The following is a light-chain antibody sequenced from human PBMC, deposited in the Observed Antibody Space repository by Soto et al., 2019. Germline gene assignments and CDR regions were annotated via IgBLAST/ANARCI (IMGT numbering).Light chain of an antibody. CDR2: WAS. V-gene: IGKV4-1*01. J-gene: IGKJ1*01. CDR3: QQYYSTPPT. CDR1: QSVLYSSNNKNY. Sequence: DIVMTQSPDSLAVSLGERATINCKSSQSVLYSSNNKNYLAWYQQKPGQPPKLLIYWASTRESGVPDRFSGRGSGTDFTLTIISLQAEDVAVYYCQQYYSTPPTFGQGTKVEIK.